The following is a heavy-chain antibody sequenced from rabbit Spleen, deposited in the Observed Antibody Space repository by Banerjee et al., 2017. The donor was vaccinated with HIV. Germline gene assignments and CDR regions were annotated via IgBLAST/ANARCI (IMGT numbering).Heavy chain of an antibody. Sequence: QEQLEESGGGLVQPEGSLKLSCKASGFDFSSYGVSWVRQAPGKGLEWIGYIDPVFGITYFANWVNGRFTISSHNAQNTLFLQLNSLTVADTATYFCARGAAAGYGFGLWGPGTLVTVS. CDR2: IDPVFGIT. CDR3: ARGAAAGYGFGL. J-gene: IGHJ4*01. CDR1: GFDFSSYG. V-gene: IGHV1S47*01. D-gene: IGHD6-1*01.